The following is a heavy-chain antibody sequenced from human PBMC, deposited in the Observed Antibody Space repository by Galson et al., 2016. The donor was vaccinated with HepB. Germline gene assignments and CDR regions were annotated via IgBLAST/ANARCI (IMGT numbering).Heavy chain of an antibody. Sequence: TLSLTCTVSGGSISSGGYYWSWIRQHPGKGLEWIGYIYYSGSTYYNPSLKSRVTISVDTSKNRFSLKLSSVTAADTAVYYCARVRGATVSDYWGQGTLVTVSS. CDR3: ARVRGATVSDY. V-gene: IGHV4-31*03. D-gene: IGHD4-17*01. J-gene: IGHJ4*02. CDR2: IYYSGST. CDR1: GGSISSGGYY.